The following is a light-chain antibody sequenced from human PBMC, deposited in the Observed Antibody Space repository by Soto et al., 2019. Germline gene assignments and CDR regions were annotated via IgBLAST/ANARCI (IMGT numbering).Light chain of an antibody. Sequence: EIVLTQSPGTLSLSPGERATLSCRASQSVSSSYLAWYQQKPGQAPRLLIYGASSRATGIPDSFSGSGSGTDFTLTISRLEPEDFAFYYCQQYDSSPVTFGQGTKVEIK. CDR2: GAS. CDR1: QSVSSSY. V-gene: IGKV3-20*01. J-gene: IGKJ1*01. CDR3: QQYDSSPVT.